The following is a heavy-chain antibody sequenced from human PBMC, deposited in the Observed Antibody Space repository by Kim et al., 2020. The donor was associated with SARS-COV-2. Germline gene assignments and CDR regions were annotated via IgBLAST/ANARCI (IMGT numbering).Heavy chain of an antibody. CDR3: ARAVGATSEYFQH. J-gene: IGHJ1*01. CDR2: IYYSGST. D-gene: IGHD1-26*01. Sequence: SETLSLTCTVSGGSISSYYWSWIRQPPGKGLEWIGYIYYSGSTNYNPSLKSRVTISVDTSKNQFSLKLSSVTAADTAVYYCARAVGATSEYFQHWGQGTL. CDR1: GGSISSYY. V-gene: IGHV4-59*01.